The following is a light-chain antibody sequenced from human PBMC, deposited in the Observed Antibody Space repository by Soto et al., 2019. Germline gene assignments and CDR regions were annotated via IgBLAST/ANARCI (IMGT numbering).Light chain of an antibody. J-gene: IGKJ5*01. CDR1: QGISSY. CDR2: KAS. V-gene: IGKV1-8*01. Sequence: AIRMTQSPSSLSASTGDRVTITCRASQGISSYLAWYQQKPGKAPKFLIYKASSLQSGVPPRFSGSGSGTEFSLTISSLQPDDFATYYCQQYDSFSSTFGQGTRLEIK. CDR3: QQYDSFSST.